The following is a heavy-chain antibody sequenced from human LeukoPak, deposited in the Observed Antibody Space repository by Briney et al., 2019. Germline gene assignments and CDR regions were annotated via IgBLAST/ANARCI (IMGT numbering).Heavy chain of an antibody. CDR1: GFFLRNYF. Sequence: PGGSLRLSCAASGFFLRNYFMSWVRQAPGKGLEWVASIKNDGSEKYYVDSVRGRYTISRDNTKNSLYLQMSSLRAEDTAVYYCATDRGWRTSGYYLYYFEYWGQGTLVTFSS. CDR3: ATDRGWRTSGYYLYYFEY. D-gene: IGHD3-3*01. V-gene: IGHV3-7*01. J-gene: IGHJ4*02. CDR2: IKNDGSEK.